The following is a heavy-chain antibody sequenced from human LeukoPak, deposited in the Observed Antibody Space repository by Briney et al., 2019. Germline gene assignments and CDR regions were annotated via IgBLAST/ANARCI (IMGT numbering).Heavy chain of an antibody. D-gene: IGHD6-13*01. J-gene: IGHJ3*02. CDR2: INPSGGST. Sequence: ASVKVSCKASGHTFTSYYMHWVRQAPGQGLEWMGIINPSGGSTSYAQKFQGRVTMTRDTSTSTVYMELSSLRSEDTAVYYCARHASSSWYRDAFDIWGQGTVVTVSS. CDR1: GHTFTSYY. V-gene: IGHV1-46*01. CDR3: ARHASSSWYRDAFDI.